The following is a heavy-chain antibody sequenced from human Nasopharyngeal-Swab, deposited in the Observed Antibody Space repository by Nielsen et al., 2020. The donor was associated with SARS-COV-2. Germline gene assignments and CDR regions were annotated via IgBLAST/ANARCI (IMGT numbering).Heavy chain of an antibody. J-gene: IGHJ4*02. CDR1: GGSISSGGYY. CDR2: IYYSGST. Sequence: SETLSFTCTVSGGSISSGGYYWSWIRQHPGKGLEWIGYIYYSGSTYYNPSLKSRVTISVDTSKNQFSLKLSSVTAADTAVYYCARETLGLGIVVGDYWGQGTLVTVSS. D-gene: IGHD3-22*01. V-gene: IGHV4-31*03. CDR3: ARETLGLGIVVGDY.